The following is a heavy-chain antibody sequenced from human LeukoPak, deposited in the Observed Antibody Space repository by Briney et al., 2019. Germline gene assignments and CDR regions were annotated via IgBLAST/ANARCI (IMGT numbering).Heavy chain of an antibody. CDR2: ISGSGGST. D-gene: IGHD5-18*01. CDR1: GFTFSSYA. J-gene: IGHJ4*02. V-gene: IGHV3-23*01. CDR3: ANTIQLWSPSDY. Sequence: GGSLRLSCAASGFTFSSYAMSWVRQAPGKGLEWVSAISGSGGSTYYADSVKGRFTISRDNSKNTLYLRMNSLRAEDTAVYYCANTIQLWSPSDYWGQGTLVTVSS.